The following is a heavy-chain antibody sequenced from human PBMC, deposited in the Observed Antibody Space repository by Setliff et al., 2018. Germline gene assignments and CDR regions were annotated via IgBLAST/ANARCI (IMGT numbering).Heavy chain of an antibody. CDR2: FDPEDGET. J-gene: IGHJ1*01. V-gene: IGHV1-24*01. D-gene: IGHD3-3*01. Sequence: SVKVSCKVSGYALTELSMHWVRQAPGKGLEWMGGFDPEDGETIYAQKFQGRVTMTEDTSTDTAYMELGSLRSEDTAVYYCATVEHVLRFLEWLSRAEYFQHWGQGTLVTVSS. CDR3: ATVEHVLRFLEWLSRAEYFQH. CDR1: GYALTELS.